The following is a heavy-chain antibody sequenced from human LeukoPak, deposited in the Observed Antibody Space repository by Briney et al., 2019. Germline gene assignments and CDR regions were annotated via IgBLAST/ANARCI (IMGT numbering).Heavy chain of an antibody. CDR3: ARDSYNWKGPE. CDR2: ISSSSSYI. D-gene: IGHD1-20*01. Sequence: AGGSLRLSCSASGFTFSSYSMNWVHQAPGKGLDWVSSISSSSSYIYYADSVKGRFTISRDNAKNSLYLQMNSLRAEDTAVYYCARDSYNWKGPEWGQGTLVTVSS. CDR1: GFTFSSYS. V-gene: IGHV3-21*01. J-gene: IGHJ4*02.